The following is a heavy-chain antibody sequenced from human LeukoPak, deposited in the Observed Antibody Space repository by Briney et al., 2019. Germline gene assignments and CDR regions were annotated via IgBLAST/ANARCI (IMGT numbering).Heavy chain of an antibody. CDR3: AKDKYLEYDFWSGSFDY. D-gene: IGHD3-3*01. V-gene: IGHV3-23*01. CDR1: GFTVSNTY. Sequence: GGPLRLSCAASGFTVSNTYMSWVRQAPGKGLEWVSAISGSGGSTYYADSVKGRFTISRDNSKNTLYLQMNSLRAEDTAVYYCAKDKYLEYDFWSGSFDYWGQGTLVTVSS. J-gene: IGHJ4*02. CDR2: ISGSGGST.